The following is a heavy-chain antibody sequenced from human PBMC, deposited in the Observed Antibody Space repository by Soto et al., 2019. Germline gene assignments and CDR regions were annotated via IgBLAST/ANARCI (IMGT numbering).Heavy chain of an antibody. CDR3: ARDIMGGYSGYDRNREIYYYYYGMDV. V-gene: IGHV3-74*01. J-gene: IGHJ6*02. CDR2: INSDGSST. D-gene: IGHD5-12*01. CDR1: GFTFSSYW. Sequence: PGGSLRLSCAASGFTFSSYWMHWVRQAPGKGLVWVSRINSDGSSTSYADSVKGRFTISRDNAKNTLYLQMNSLRAEDTAVYYCARDIMGGYSGYDRNREIYYYYYGMDVWGQGTTVTVSS.